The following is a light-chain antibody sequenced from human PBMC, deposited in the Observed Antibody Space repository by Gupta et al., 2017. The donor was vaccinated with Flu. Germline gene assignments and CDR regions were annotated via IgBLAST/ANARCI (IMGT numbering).Light chain of an antibody. CDR1: QVIRNY. CDR3: RQHYSSPGT. J-gene: IGKJ1*01. V-gene: IGKV1-17*01. Sequence: DGQMTQSPASQSASVGDSVTITCRASQVIRNYLGWYQQKPGKAPKRLIYAASSLHSGVPSRFSGSGSGTEFTLTISSLEPEDFATYYCRQHYSSPGTFGPGTKVELK. CDR2: AAS.